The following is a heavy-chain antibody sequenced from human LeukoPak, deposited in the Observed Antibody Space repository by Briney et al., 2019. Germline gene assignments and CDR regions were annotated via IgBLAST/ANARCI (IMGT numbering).Heavy chain of an antibody. Sequence: PGGSLRLSCAASGFTFSSYSMNWVREATGKGLEWVSSISSSSSYIYYADSVKGRFTISRDNAKNSLYLQMNSLRAEDTAVYYCARDESSAPSYFDYWGQGTLVTVSS. J-gene: IGHJ4*02. D-gene: IGHD6-6*01. CDR3: ARDESSAPSYFDY. V-gene: IGHV3-21*01. CDR2: ISSSSSYI. CDR1: GFTFSSYS.